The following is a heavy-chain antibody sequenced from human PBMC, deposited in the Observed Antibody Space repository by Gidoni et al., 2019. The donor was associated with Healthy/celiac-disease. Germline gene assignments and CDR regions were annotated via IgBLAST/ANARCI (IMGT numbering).Heavy chain of an antibody. D-gene: IGHD1-26*01. CDR3: ARDFATTGGGYFDY. J-gene: IGHJ4*02. CDR2: IIPIFGPA. Sequence: QVQLVQSGAEVKKPGSSVKVSCKASGGTFSSYASSGVRQAPGQGLEWMGGIIPIFGPANSAQKFQGGVPVTADDSTSPAYMELGGLRSEDPAVYSCARDFATTGGGYFDYWGQGTLVTVSS. V-gene: IGHV1-69*01. CDR1: GGTFSSYA.